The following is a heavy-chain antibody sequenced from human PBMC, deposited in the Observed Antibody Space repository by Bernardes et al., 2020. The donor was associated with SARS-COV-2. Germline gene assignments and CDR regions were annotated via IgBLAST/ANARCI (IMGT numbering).Heavy chain of an antibody. CDR1: GFTFSSYG. CDR3: ARDRQKVLMVYAILHYYYYGMDV. V-gene: IGHV3-30*03. CDR2: ISYDGSNK. Sequence: GGSLRLSCAASGFTFSSYGMHWVRQAPGKGLEWVAVISYDGSNKYYADSVKGRFTISRDNSKNTLYLQMNSLRAEDTAVYYCARDRQKVLMVYAILHYYYYGMDVWGQGTTVTVSS. J-gene: IGHJ6*02. D-gene: IGHD2-8*01.